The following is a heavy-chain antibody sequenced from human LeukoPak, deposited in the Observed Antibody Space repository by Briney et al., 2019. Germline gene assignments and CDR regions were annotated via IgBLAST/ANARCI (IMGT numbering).Heavy chain of an antibody. CDR2: IYTAGST. CDR3: AREDVYHSSNSFPN. CDR1: GFTVSSTY. D-gene: IGHD3-22*01. J-gene: IGHJ4*02. Sequence: GGSLRLSCAASGFTVSSTYMSWVRQAPGKGLEWVSIIYTAGSTLYRDSVKGRFTISRDSSTNTLYLQMTSLRAEDTAVYYCAREDVYHSSNSFPNWGQGTLVTVSS. V-gene: IGHV3-66*01.